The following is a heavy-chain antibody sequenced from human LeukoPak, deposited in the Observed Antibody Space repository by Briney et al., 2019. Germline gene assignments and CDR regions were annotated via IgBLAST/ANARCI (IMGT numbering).Heavy chain of an antibody. J-gene: IGHJ6*03. CDR1: GGSISSYY. V-gene: IGHV4-4*07. D-gene: IGHD3-3*01. Sequence: PSETLSLTCTVSGGSISSYYWSWIRQPAGKGLEWIGRIYTSGSTNYNPSLKSRVTMSVDTSKNQFSLKLSSVTAADTAVYYCAREPWSGYLHYYYYYMDVWGKGTTVTVSS. CDR3: AREPWSGYLHYYYYYMDV. CDR2: IYTSGST.